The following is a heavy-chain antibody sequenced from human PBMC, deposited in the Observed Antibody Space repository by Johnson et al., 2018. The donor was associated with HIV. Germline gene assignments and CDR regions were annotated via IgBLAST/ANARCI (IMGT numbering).Heavy chain of an antibody. V-gene: IGHV3-33*01. Sequence: QVQLVESGGGVVQPGRSLRLSCAASGFTFSSYGMHWVRQAPGKGLEWVAVIWYDASNKYYADSVKGRFTISRDNSKNTLYMQMNSLRAEDTAVYYCARERYGSQAIDGFDIWGQGTMVTVSS. D-gene: IGHD2-15*01. CDR1: GFTFSSYG. CDR2: IWYDASNK. CDR3: ARERYGSQAIDGFDI. J-gene: IGHJ3*02.